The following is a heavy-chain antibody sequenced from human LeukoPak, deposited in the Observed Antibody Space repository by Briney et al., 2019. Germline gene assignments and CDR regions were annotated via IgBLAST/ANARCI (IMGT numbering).Heavy chain of an antibody. Sequence: TAGGSLRLSCAASGFTVSSNYMSWVRQAPGKGLEWVSYITSSATTYYADSVKGRFTISRDNAKTSLYLQMNSLRAEDMAVYYCARDLGPHSSSPNSGAFDIWGQGTMVTVSS. CDR1: GFTVSSNY. V-gene: IGHV3-69-1*01. J-gene: IGHJ3*02. D-gene: IGHD6-6*01. CDR2: ITSSATT. CDR3: ARDLGPHSSSPNSGAFDI.